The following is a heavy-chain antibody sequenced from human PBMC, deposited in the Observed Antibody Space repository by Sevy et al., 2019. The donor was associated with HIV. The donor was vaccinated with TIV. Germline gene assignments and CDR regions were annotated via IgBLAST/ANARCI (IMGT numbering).Heavy chain of an antibody. D-gene: IGHD6-13*01. CDR3: AKDLAGPGRRYFDY. CDR2: IRYDGTDK. V-gene: IGHV3-30*02. Sequence: GESLKISCTASGFTFSNFGMHWVRQLPGKGLEWVTFIRYDGTDKYYAASVKGRFTISRDDSKNMLYLQMDSLRAEDTAIYYCAKDLAGPGRRYFDYWGQGTLVTVSS. J-gene: IGHJ4*02. CDR1: GFTFSNFG.